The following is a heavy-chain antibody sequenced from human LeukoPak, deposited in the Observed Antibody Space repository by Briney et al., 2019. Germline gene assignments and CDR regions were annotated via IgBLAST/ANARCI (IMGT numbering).Heavy chain of an antibody. CDR3: ARREWLSLTNWFDP. J-gene: IGHJ5*02. V-gene: IGHV4-4*02. D-gene: IGHD3-3*01. CDR2: INHSGST. CDR1: GGSISSSNW. Sequence: SGTLSLTCAVSGGSISSSNWWSWVRQPPGKGLEWIGEINHSGSTNYNPSLKSRVTISVDTSKNQFSLKLSSVTAADTAVYYCARREWLSLTNWFDPWGQGTLVTVSS.